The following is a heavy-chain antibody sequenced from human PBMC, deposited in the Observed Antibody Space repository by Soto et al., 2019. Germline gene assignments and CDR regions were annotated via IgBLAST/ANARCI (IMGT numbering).Heavy chain of an antibody. CDR2: INAGNGIT. V-gene: IGHV1-3*01. CDR3: ARDQGFCSSTSCALDAFDV. Sequence: QVQLVQSGAEAKKPGASMKVSCKASGYTFALYGMHWVRQAPGQSLEWMGWINAGNGITKYSQKFQGRVTITRDTSASTDNMELSSLRYEDTAVYYCARDQGFCSSTSCALDAFDVWGQGTMVTVSS. D-gene: IGHD2-2*01. CDR1: GYTFALYG. J-gene: IGHJ3*01.